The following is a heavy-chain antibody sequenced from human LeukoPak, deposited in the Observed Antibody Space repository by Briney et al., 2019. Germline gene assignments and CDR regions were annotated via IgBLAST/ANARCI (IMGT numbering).Heavy chain of an antibody. D-gene: IGHD4-17*01. V-gene: IGHV1-69*13. J-gene: IGHJ4*02. CDR1: GGTLSSYA. CDR2: IIPIFGAA. Sequence: ASVKVSCKASGGTLSSYAISWVRQAPGQGLEWMGGIIPIFGAANYAQKFQGRVTITADESTSTAYMELSSLRPEDTAVYYCARGPSYGDSTPDYWGQGTLVTVSS. CDR3: ARGPSYGDSTPDY.